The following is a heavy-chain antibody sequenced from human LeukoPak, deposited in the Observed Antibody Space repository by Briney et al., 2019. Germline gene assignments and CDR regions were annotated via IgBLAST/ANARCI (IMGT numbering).Heavy chain of an antibody. D-gene: IGHD5-18*01. CDR2: INPSGGST. CDR1: GYTFTSYY. J-gene: IGHJ5*02. Sequence: ASVKVSFKASGYTFTSYYMHWVRQAPGQGLEWMGIINPSGGSTSYAQKFQGRVTMTRDMSTSTVYMELSSLRSEDTAVYYCARGQGVTGFDPWGQGTLVTVSS. CDR3: ARGQGVTGFDP. V-gene: IGHV1-46*01.